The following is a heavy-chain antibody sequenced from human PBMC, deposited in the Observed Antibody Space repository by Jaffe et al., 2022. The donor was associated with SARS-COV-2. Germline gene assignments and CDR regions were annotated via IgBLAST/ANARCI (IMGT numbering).Heavy chain of an antibody. CDR1: GYTFTTYG. Sequence: QVQLVQSGAEEKKPGASVKVSCKASGYTFTTYGLSWVRQAPGQGLEWMGWISAYTGDTVYAQNFQGRLTLTRDTSTSTAYMELRSLRSDDTGVYYCIREGGSGGYYFFAYWGQGTLVTVSS. D-gene: IGHD1-26*01. CDR3: IREGGSGGYYFFAY. CDR2: ISAYTGDT. V-gene: IGHV1-18*01. J-gene: IGHJ4*02.